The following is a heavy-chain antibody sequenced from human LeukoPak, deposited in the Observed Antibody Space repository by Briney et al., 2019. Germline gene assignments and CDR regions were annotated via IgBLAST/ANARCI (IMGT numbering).Heavy chain of an antibody. CDR3: ARDLSTIADYYFDY. CDR1: GFTFSTYE. J-gene: IGHJ4*02. D-gene: IGHD4/OR15-4a*01. V-gene: IGHV3-30-3*01. Sequence: GGSLRLSCTASGFTFSTYEMNWVRQAPGKGLEWVAVISYDGFNKHHADSVKGRFTISRDNSKNTLFLQMNSLRADDTAVYYCARDLSTIADYYFDYWGQGTLVTVSS. CDR2: ISYDGFNK.